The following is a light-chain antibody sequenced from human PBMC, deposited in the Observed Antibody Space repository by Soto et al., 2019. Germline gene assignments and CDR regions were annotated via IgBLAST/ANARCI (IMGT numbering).Light chain of an antibody. V-gene: IGKV3-15*01. CDR1: QTVGSN. CDR2: GAS. Sequence: EIVMTQSPATLSVSPGERATLSCRASQTVGSNLAWYQQKPGQAPRLLIYGASTRATGVPARFSGSGSGTEFTLTISSLQSEDFAVYYCQQYHNWPPQYTFGQGTKLQIK. CDR3: QQYHNWPPQYT. J-gene: IGKJ2*01.